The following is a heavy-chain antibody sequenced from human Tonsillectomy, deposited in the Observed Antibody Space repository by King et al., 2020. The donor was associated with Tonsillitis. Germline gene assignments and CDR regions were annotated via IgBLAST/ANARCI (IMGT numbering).Heavy chain of an antibody. CDR3: ARDSYSSGWEFDY. CDR2: IYYSGST. V-gene: IGHV4-59*01. CDR1: GGSISSYY. Sequence: VQLQESGPGLVKPSETLSLTCTVSGGSISSYYWSWIRQPPGKGLEWIGYIYYSGSTNYNPSLKSRVTISVDTSKNQFSLKLSSVTAADTAGYYCARDSYSSGWEFDYWGQGTLVTVSS. D-gene: IGHD6-19*01. J-gene: IGHJ4*02.